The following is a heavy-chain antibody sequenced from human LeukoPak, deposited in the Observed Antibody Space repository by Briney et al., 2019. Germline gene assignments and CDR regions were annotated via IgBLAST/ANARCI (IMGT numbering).Heavy chain of an antibody. D-gene: IGHD2-8*02. J-gene: IGHJ6*02. CDR3: ARWGPHCTGGDCHLYFYGMDV. Sequence: PGGSLRLSCGVSGFTFSRYWMTWVRQAPGKGLEWVANIKEDGSEKYYMDSVQGRFSISRDNAKNSLYLQMNSLRAEDTAVYYCARWGPHCTGGDCHLYFYGMDVWGQGTMVTLSS. CDR2: IKEDGSEK. V-gene: IGHV3-7*04. CDR1: GFTFSRYW.